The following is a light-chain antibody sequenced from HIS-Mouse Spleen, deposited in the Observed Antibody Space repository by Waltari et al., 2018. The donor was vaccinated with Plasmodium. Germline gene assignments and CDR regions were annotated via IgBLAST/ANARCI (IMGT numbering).Light chain of an antibody. CDR2: LGS. V-gene: IGKV2-28*01. J-gene: IGKJ2*01. CDR3: MQALQTPRYT. CDR1: PSLLHSNGYNY. Sequence: DIVMTQSPLSMPVTPGEPASIACRSSPSLLHSNGYNYLDWYLQQPGQSPQLLIYLGSNRASGVPDRFSGSGSGTDFTLKISRVEAEDVGVYYCMQALQTPRYTFGQGTKLEIK.